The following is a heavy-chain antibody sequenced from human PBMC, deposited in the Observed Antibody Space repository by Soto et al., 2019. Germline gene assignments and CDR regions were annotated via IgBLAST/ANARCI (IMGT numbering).Heavy chain of an antibody. Sequence: QVQLVESGGGVVQPGRSLRLSCAASGFTFSSYGMHWVRQAPGKGLEWVAVISYDGSNKYYADSVKGRFTISRDNSKNTLYLQRNSLRAEDTAVYYCAKAGGGIAAAPDYYYYGMDVWGQGTTVTVSS. J-gene: IGHJ6*02. CDR3: AKAGGGIAAAPDYYYYGMDV. V-gene: IGHV3-30*18. D-gene: IGHD6-13*01. CDR2: ISYDGSNK. CDR1: GFTFSSYG.